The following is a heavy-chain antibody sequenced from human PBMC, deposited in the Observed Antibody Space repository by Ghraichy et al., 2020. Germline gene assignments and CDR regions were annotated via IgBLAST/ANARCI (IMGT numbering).Heavy chain of an antibody. CDR3: ARSPKYYFDY. J-gene: IGHJ4*02. V-gene: IGHV4-31*03. CDR1: GGSISSGGYY. CDR2: IYYSGST. Sequence: LRLSCTVSGGSISSGGYYWSWIRQHPGKGLEWIGYIYYSGSTYYNPSLKSRVTISVDTSKNQFSLKLSSVTAADTAVYYCARSPKYYFDYWGQGTLVTVSS.